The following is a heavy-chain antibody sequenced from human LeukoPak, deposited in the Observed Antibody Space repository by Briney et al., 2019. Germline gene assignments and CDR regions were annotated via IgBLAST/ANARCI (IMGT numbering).Heavy chain of an antibody. V-gene: IGHV3-9*01. CDR2: ISWNGGSL. Sequence: GGSLRLSCAASGFTFDEYAMHWVRQAPGKGLEWVSGISWNGGSLDYVDSVKGRLTISRDNAKNSLYLQMNSLRPEDTALYFCARGTGRYWTFFDSWGQGTHVIVSS. J-gene: IGHJ4*02. CDR3: ARGTGRYWTFFDS. CDR1: GFTFDEYA. D-gene: IGHD1-1*01.